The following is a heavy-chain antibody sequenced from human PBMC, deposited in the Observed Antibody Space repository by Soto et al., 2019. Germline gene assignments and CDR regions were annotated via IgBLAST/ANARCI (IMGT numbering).Heavy chain of an antibody. V-gene: IGHV3-48*02. CDR2: ISSSSSTI. J-gene: IGHJ5*02. CDR1: GFTFSSYS. D-gene: IGHD6-19*01. CDR3: ARERAVGIAVALNWFDP. Sequence: EVQLVESGGGLVQPGGSLRLSCAASGFTFSSYSMNWVRQAPGKGLEWVSYISSSSSTIYYADSVKGRFTISRDNAKISLYLQMNSLRDEDTAVYYCARERAVGIAVALNWFDPWGKGNLVTVSS.